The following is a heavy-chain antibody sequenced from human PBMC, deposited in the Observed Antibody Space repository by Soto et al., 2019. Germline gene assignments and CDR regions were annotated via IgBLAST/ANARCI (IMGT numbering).Heavy chain of an antibody. D-gene: IGHD2-2*01. CDR2: IYYSGST. CDR1: GGSISSYY. J-gene: IGHJ3*02. V-gene: IGHV4-59*01. Sequence: QVQLQESGPGLVKPSETLSLTCTVSGGSISSYYWSWIRQPPGKGREWIGYIYYSGSTNYNPSLRRRVTISVDTSKNQFSLKLSSVTAADTAVYYCARGRGGWFINQLLNAFDIWGQGTMVTVSS. CDR3: ARGRGGWFINQLLNAFDI.